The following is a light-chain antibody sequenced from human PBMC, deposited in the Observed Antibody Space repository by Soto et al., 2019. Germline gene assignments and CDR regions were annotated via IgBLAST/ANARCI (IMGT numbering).Light chain of an antibody. Sequence: PGARATLSCRASRSVSSFLAWLQKKPGQPPRLLIYDASNRATGIPARFSGSGSGTDFTLTISSLQPEDFAVYYCQERSTWPPYTFGQGTRLEIK. CDR2: DAS. J-gene: IGKJ2*01. V-gene: IGKV3-11*01. CDR3: QERSTWPPYT. CDR1: RSVSSF.